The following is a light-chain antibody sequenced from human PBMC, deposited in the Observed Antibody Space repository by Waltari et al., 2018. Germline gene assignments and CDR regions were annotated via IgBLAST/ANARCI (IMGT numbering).Light chain of an antibody. Sequence: DIQMTQSPSSVSASVGDRVTLTCRASQGISSRLAWYQQKPGKAPKLLIYDASILHSGVPSRFSGSGSGTDFTLTIRSLQPEDFATYYCQQVNSFPRTFGQGTKVEVK. CDR2: DAS. J-gene: IGKJ1*01. CDR3: QQVNSFPRT. CDR1: QGISSR. V-gene: IGKV1-12*01.